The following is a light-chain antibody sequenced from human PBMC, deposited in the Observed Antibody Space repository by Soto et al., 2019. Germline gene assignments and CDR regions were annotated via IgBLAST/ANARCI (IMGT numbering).Light chain of an antibody. J-gene: IGKJ4*01. CDR3: QQRRNWLLS. CDR1: QSVRSY. CDR2: GAS. V-gene: IGKV3-11*01. Sequence: EVVLTQSPATLSLSPGESATLSCRASQSVRSYLAWYQQKPGQAPRLLIYGASNRATGIPARFSGSGSGTDFTLTISSLEPEDFGVYYCQQRRNWLLSFGGGTKVDIK.